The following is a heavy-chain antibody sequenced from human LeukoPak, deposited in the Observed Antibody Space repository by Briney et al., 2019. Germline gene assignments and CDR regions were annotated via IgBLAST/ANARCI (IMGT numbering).Heavy chain of an antibody. V-gene: IGHV4-39*01. D-gene: IGHD2-15*01. CDR2: IFYRGRT. CDR3: VRQGGWGGAASLLEF. Sequence: SDTLSLTCTVSGDSISTSTHYWAWLRQPPGRGLEWFASIFYRGRTYSNASLRSRVTLSVTTSMNPYSLKLSSVTASDTATFYCVRQGGWGGAASLLEFWGQGTLVTVSS. J-gene: IGHJ4*02. CDR1: GDSISTSTHY.